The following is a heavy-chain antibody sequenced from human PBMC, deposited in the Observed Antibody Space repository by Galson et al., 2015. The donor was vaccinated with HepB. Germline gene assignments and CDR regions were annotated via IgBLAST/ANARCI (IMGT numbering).Heavy chain of an antibody. D-gene: IGHD6-13*01. CDR2: IYGGGST. CDR1: GFTVSSNY. Sequence: SLRLSCAASGFTVSSNYMSWVRQAPGKGLEWVSVIYGGGSTYYADSVRGRFSISRDNSKNTLSLQMSSLKTEDTAVYYCTRLGDLSGYSSRWGRGTLVTVSS. V-gene: IGHV3-53*01. CDR3: TRLGDLSGYSSR. J-gene: IGHJ4*02.